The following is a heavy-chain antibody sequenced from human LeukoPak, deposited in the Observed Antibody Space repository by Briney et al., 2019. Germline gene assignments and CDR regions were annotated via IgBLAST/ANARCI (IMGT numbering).Heavy chain of an antibody. Sequence: SETLSLTCTVSGGSISSYYWSWIRQPPGKGLEWIGYIYTSGSTNYNPSLKSRVTISVDTSKNQFSLKLSSVTAADTAVYYCASVDYGDFSFDPWGQGTLVTVSS. D-gene: IGHD4-17*01. CDR3: ASVDYGDFSFDP. CDR1: GGSISSYY. V-gene: IGHV4-4*09. J-gene: IGHJ5*02. CDR2: IYTSGST.